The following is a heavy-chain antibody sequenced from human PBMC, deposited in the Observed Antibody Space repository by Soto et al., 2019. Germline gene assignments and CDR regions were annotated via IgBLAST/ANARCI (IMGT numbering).Heavy chain of an antibody. CDR1: GGSISSYY. CDR2: IYYSGST. J-gene: IGHJ4*02. Sequence: SETLSLTCTVSGGSISSYYWSWIRQPPGKGLEWIGYIYYSGSTNYNPSLKSRVTISVDTSKNQFSLKLSSVTAADTAVYYCARGPGYSGYDFGRYYFDYWGQGTLVTVS. CDR3: ARGPGYSGYDFGRYYFDY. D-gene: IGHD5-12*01. V-gene: IGHV4-59*01.